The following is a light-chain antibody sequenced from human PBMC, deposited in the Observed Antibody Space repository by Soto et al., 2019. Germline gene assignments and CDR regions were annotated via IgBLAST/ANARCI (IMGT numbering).Light chain of an antibody. Sequence: EIVMTQSPAPLSVSPGERATLSCRASQSVSSNLAWYQQKPGQAPRLIIYGASTRATGIPARFSGSGSGTECTLTISSLQSEDVAVYYCQQYNNWPWTLGQGTKVDIK. CDR2: GAS. CDR3: QQYNNWPWT. CDR1: QSVSSN. J-gene: IGKJ1*01. V-gene: IGKV3-15*01.